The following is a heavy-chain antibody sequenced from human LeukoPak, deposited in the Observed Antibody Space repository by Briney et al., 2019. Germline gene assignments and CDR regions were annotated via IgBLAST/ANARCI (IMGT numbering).Heavy chain of an antibody. CDR2: ISAYNGNT. CDR3: ARAPDCSSTSCYSGTFDY. J-gene: IGHJ4*02. Sequence: ASVKVSCKASGYTFTGYGISWVRQAPGQGLEWMGWISAYNGNTNYAQKLQGRVTMTTGTSTSTAYMELRSLRSDDTAVYYCARAPDCSSTSCYSGTFDYWGQGTLVTVSS. CDR1: GYTFTGYG. D-gene: IGHD2-2*01. V-gene: IGHV1-18*01.